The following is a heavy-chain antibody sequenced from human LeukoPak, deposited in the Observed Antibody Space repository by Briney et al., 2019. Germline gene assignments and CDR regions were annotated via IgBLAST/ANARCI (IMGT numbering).Heavy chain of an antibody. J-gene: IGHJ6*02. CDR3: ARDREEKGKIVVVPADLSDYYYGMDV. D-gene: IGHD2-2*01. CDR1: GGTFSSYA. V-gene: IGHV1-69*01. CDR2: IIPIFGTA. Sequence: SVKVSCKASGGTFSSYAISWVRQAPGQGLEWMGGIIPIFGTANYAQKFQGGVTITADESTSTAYMELSSLRSEDTAVYYCARDREEKGKIVVVPADLSDYYYGMDVWGQGTTVTVSS.